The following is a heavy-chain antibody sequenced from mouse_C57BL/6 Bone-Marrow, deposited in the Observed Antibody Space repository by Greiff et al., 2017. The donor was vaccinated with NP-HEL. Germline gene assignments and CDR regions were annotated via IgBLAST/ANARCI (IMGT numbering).Heavy chain of an antibody. CDR2: ISYSGST. CDR1: GYSITSGYD. J-gene: IGHJ2*01. V-gene: IGHV3-1*01. Sequence: EVKLVESGPGMVKPSQSLSLTCTVTGYSITSGYDWHWIRHFPGNKLEWMRYISYSGSTNYNPSLKSRISITHDTSKNHFFLKLNSVTTEDTATYYCARGDYGSLFDYWGQGTTLTVSS. CDR3: ARGDYGSLFDY. D-gene: IGHD1-1*01.